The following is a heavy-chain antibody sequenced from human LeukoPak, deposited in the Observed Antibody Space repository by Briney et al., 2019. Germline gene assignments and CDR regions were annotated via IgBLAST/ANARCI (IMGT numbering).Heavy chain of an antibody. J-gene: IGHJ4*02. V-gene: IGHV4-59*12. CDR1: DDSITIYY. Sequence: PSETLSLTCTVSDDSITIYYWTWIRQPPGKGLEWIGYIDHTGITNYNPSLKSRVTMSIDTSKNQFSLKLSSVTAADTAVYYYARTRYGSGSYTFLDYWGQGTLVTVSS. CDR3: ARTRYGSGSYTFLDY. D-gene: IGHD3-10*01. CDR2: IDHTGIT.